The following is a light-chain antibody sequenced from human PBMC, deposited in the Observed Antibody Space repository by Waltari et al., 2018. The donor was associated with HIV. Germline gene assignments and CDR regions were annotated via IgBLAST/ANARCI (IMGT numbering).Light chain of an antibody. V-gene: IGLV1-47*01. Sequence: QSVLTQPPSASGTPGQRVTISCSGSSSNIGSYYVYWYQQLPGTAPKLLIYRNNQRPSGVPDRCSGSKSGTSGSLAIRGLRSEDEADYFCAAWSGSLSGVVFGGGTKLTVL. CDR1: SSNIGSYY. CDR3: AAWSGSLSGVV. CDR2: RNN. J-gene: IGLJ2*01.